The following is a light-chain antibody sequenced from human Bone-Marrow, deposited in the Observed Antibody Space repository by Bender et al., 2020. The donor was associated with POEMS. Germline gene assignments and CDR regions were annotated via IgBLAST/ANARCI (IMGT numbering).Light chain of an antibody. J-gene: IGLJ3*02. CDR2: RDN. CDR3: AVWDDSLNGWV. V-gene: IGLV1-47*01. CDR1: SSNIAYFL. Sequence: QSVLTQPPSVSATPGQRVTISCSGSSSNIAYFLVYWYQQVPGRAPKLLIYRDNQRPSGVPDRFSASKSGTSASLAIGGLRAEDEADYYCAVWDDSLNGWVFGGGTKLTVL.